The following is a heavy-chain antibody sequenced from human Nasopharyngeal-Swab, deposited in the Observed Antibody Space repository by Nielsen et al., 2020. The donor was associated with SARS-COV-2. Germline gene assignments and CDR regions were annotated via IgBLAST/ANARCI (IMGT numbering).Heavy chain of an antibody. Sequence: ETLSLTCAASGFTVSSNYMSWVRQAPGKGLGWVSVIYSGGSTYYADSVKGRFTISRDNSKNTLYPQMNSLRAEDTAVYYCARDVVVTAMGAFDIWGQGTMVTVSS. V-gene: IGHV3-53*01. CDR2: IYSGGST. CDR3: ARDVVVTAMGAFDI. CDR1: GFTVSSNY. D-gene: IGHD2-21*02. J-gene: IGHJ3*02.